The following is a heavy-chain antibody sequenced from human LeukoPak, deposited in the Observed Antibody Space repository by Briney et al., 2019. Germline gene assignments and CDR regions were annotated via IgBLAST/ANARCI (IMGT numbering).Heavy chain of an antibody. J-gene: IGHJ4*02. V-gene: IGHV3-23*01. CDR2: ISNSGGST. Sequence: GGSRKLSLAASGFIFSSYVRSWFGQAPGRGLEWVSSISNSGGSTYYADSVKGRFTISRDNSKNTLYLQMNSLRAEDTAVYYCAKEGFDSWGQGTLVTVSS. CDR1: GFIFSSYV. CDR3: AKEGFDS.